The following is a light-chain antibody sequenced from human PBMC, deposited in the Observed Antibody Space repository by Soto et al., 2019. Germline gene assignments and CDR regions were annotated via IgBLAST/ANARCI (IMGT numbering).Light chain of an antibody. CDR2: AAT. Sequence: IHLTQSSSLLSTSLGDTVTITCRASQGIRQSVAWYQQKPGKAPKLLIYAATVLQGGVPSRFSGTGYGTEFILTISSLQTEDFATYYCQQVNSYPLTFGGGTKVDIK. V-gene: IGKV1-9*01. CDR1: QGIRQS. J-gene: IGKJ4*01. CDR3: QQVNSYPLT.